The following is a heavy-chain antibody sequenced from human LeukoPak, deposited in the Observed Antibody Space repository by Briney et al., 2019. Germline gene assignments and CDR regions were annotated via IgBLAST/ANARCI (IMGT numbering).Heavy chain of an antibody. CDR1: GGSFSGYY. D-gene: IGHD3-10*01. V-gene: IGHV4-34*01. J-gene: IGHJ4*02. CDR2: INHSGST. CDR3: ARLGRYYYGSGSYPKRHFDY. Sequence: SSETLSLTCAVYGGSFSGYYWSWIRQPPGKGLEWLGEINHSGSTNYNPSLKSRVTISVDTSKNQFSLKLSSVTAADTAVYYCARLGRYYYGSGSYPKRHFDYWGQGTLVTVSS.